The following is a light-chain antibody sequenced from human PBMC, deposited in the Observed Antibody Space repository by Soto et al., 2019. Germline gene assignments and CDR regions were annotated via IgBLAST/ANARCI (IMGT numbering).Light chain of an antibody. CDR1: SSDVGGYNY. J-gene: IGLJ3*02. CDR3: CSDRSSSTWV. CDR2: EVS. V-gene: IGLV2-14*01. Sequence: QSALTQPASVSGSPGQSITISCTGTSSDVGGYNYVSWYQQHPGKAPKLMIYEVSNRPSGVSNRVSGSRSGHTASLTISGLQAEDEADYYCCSDRSSSTWVFGGGTKLTVL.